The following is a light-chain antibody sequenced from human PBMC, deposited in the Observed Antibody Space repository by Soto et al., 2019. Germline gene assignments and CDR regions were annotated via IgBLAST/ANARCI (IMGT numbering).Light chain of an antibody. V-gene: IGKV3-11*01. J-gene: IGKJ5*01. CDR1: QSVRSN. CDR2: DAS. Sequence: EIVMTQSPATLSVSLGERATLSFRSSQSVRSNLAWYQQKPGQAPRLLIYDASNRATGIPARFSGSGSGTDFTLTISSLEPEDFAVYYCQQRSNWPPITFGQGTRLEIK. CDR3: QQRSNWPPIT.